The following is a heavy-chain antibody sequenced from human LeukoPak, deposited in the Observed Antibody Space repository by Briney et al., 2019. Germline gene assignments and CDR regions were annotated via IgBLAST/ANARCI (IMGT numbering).Heavy chain of an antibody. CDR3: VRGGFCSGGNFFSHAFDI. J-gene: IGHJ3*02. Sequence: GESLKISCKGSGYSFTSYWIGWVRQMPGQGLEWMGIIYPGDSDTRYSSSFQGQVTISVDKSISTAYLQWSSLKASDAAIYYCVRGGFCSGGNFFSHAFDIWGQGTRVTVSS. CDR1: GYSFTSYW. D-gene: IGHD2-15*01. CDR2: IYPGDSDT. V-gene: IGHV5-51*01.